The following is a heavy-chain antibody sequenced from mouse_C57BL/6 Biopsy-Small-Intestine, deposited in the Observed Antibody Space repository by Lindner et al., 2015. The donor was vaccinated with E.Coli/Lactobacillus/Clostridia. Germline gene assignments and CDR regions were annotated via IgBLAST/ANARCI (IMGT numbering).Heavy chain of an antibody. V-gene: IGHV2-3*01. CDR1: GFSLTSYG. CDR3: ARRVLPMDY. Sequence: VQLQESGPGLVAPSQSLSITCTVSGFSLTSYGVSWVRQPPGEGLEWLGVIWGDGGTHYHSALISRLSISKDNSKSQVFLKLNSLQTDDTATYYCARRVLPMDYWGQGTSVTVSS. CDR2: IWGDGGT. D-gene: IGHD1-1*01. J-gene: IGHJ4*01.